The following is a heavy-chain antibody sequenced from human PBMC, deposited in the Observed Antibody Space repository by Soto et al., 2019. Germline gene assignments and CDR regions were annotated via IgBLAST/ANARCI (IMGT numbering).Heavy chain of an antibody. CDR1: GGSISSYY. Sequence: PSETLSLTCTVSGGSISSYYWSWIRQPPGKGLEWIGYIYYSGSTNYNPSLKSRVTISVDTSKNQFSLKLSSVTAADTAVYYCARDPGSSWANWFDPWGQGTLVTVSS. CDR3: ARDPGSSWANWFDP. V-gene: IGHV4-59*01. J-gene: IGHJ5*02. CDR2: IYYSGST. D-gene: IGHD6-13*01.